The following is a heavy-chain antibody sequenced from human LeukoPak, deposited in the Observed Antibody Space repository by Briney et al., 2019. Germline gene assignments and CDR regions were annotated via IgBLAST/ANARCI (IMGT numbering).Heavy chain of an antibody. CDR3: AREVYCSGGSCYSGAHFQH. CDR2: INPSGDST. J-gene: IGHJ1*01. Sequence: ASVKVSCKASGYTFGTHYMHWVRQAPGQGLEWMGIINPSGDSTSYAQRFQGRVTMTRDMSTSTVYMELSSLRSEDTAVYYCAREVYCSGGSCYSGAHFQHWGQGTLVTVSS. D-gene: IGHD2-15*01. V-gene: IGHV1-46*01. CDR1: GYTFGTHY.